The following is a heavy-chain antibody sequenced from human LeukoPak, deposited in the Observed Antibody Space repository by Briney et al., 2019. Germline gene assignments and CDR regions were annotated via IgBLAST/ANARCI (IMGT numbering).Heavy chain of an antibody. J-gene: IGHJ4*02. CDR2: FDPEDGET. CDR3: ATDLLGTGDTEPYTFDY. D-gene: IGHD7-27*01. V-gene: IGHV1-24*01. CDR1: GYTLTELS. Sequence: ASVKVSCKVSGYTLTELSMHWVRQAPGKGLEWMGGFDPEDGETIYAQKFQGRVTMTEDTSTDTAYMELSSLRSEDTAVYYCATDLLGTGDTEPYTFDYWGQGTLVTVSS.